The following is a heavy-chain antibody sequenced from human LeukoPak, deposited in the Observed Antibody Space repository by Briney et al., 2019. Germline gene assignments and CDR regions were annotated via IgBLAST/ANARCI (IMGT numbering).Heavy chain of an antibody. CDR1: GGSISSGDYY. J-gene: IGHJ4*02. Sequence: PSETLSLTCTVSGGSISSGDYYWNWIRQPPGKGLEWIGYIYYSGSTYYNPSLKSRVTISVDTSKNQFSLKLGSVTAADTAVYYCARAYDGSGTKFDYWGQGTLVTVSS. CDR2: IYYSGST. CDR3: ARAYDGSGTKFDY. V-gene: IGHV4-30-4*01. D-gene: IGHD3-10*01.